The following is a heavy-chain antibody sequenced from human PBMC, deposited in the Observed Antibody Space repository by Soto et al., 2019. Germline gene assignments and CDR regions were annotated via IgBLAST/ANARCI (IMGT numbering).Heavy chain of an antibody. CDR1: GFTFSSYA. CDR2: ISRHGGST. J-gene: IGHJ3*02. Sequence: EVQLVESGEGLVQPGGSLRLSCAASGFTFSSYAMHWVRQAPGKGLEYVSAISRHGGSTYYADSVKGRFTISRDNSKNTLYLKMGSLRAEDMAVYYCARGVGYAFDIWGQGTMVTVSS. CDR3: ARGVGYAFDI. V-gene: IGHV3-64*02.